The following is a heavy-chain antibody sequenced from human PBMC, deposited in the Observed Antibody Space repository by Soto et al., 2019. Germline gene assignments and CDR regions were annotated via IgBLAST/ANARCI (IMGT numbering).Heavy chain of an antibody. J-gene: IGHJ6*04. D-gene: IGHD3-3*01. CDR2: INPNSGGT. V-gene: IGHV1-2*04. CDR1: GYTFTVYY. CDR3: ARSFWSGLWRYYCGMDV. Sequence: ASVKVSCKASGYTFTVYYMRWVLQSPGEGLEWMGWINPNSGGTNYSQKFQGWATMTRDTSISTAYMELSRLRSDDTAVYYCARSFWSGLWRYYCGMDVWGKGTTVTVSS.